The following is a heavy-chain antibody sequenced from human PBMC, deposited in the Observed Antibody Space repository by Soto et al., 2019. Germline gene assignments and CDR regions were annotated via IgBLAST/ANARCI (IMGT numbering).Heavy chain of an antibody. V-gene: IGHV3-7*01. CDR1: GFTFSGYW. CDR3: ASLRVQL. Sequence: EVQLAESGGGLVQPGGSPRLTCTASGFTFSGYWMNWVRQAPGKGLEWVANINQDGSGKYYVDSVKGRFTISRDNPKNSMFLEMNSLRVEDTAVYYCASLRVQLWGQGTLVTVSS. J-gene: IGHJ1*01. CDR2: INQDGSGK.